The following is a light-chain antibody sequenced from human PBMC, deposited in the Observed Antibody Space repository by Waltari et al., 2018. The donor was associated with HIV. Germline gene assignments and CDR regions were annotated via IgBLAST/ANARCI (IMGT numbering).Light chain of an antibody. CDR3: CSYAVFNTFV. J-gene: IGLJ1*01. Sequence: QSALTQPRSVSGSPGQSVAISCSEISSDFGGPHFVSWYQQQPGKAPKLIIYDVIKRPSGVPDRFSASLSGNMATLTISGLQTEDEADYYCCSYAVFNTFVFGSGTKVTVL. CDR2: DVI. V-gene: IGLV2-11*01. CDR1: SSDFGGPHF.